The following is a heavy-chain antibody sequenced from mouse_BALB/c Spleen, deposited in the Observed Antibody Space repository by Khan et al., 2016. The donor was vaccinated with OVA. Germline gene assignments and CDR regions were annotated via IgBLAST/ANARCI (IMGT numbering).Heavy chain of an antibody. CDR3: AGSITPVVSFYY. J-gene: IGHJ2*01. D-gene: IGHD1-1*01. Sequence: EVELVESGGGLVKPGGSLKLSCTASGLTFSSSAMSWVRQTPEKGLEWVATISTGGRKIYYADSVKGRFTISRDNAKNTLSLQMSSLSSEDTAMYYCAGSITPVVSFYYWGQGTTLTVSA. CDR2: ISTGGRKI. V-gene: IGHV5-9-1*01. CDR1: GLTFSSSA.